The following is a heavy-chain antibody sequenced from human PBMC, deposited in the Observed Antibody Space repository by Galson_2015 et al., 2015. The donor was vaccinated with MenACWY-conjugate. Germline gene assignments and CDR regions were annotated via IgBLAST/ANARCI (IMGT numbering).Heavy chain of an antibody. Sequence: SLRLSCAASGFTVSSNYMSWVRQAPGKGLEWVSVIYSGGSTYYADSVKGRFTISRDNSKNTLYLQMNSLRAEDTAVYYCARGVMAPSPDYWGQGTLVTVSS. CDR2: IYSGGST. CDR3: ARGVMAPSPDY. CDR1: GFTVSSNY. D-gene: IGHD5-24*01. J-gene: IGHJ4*02. V-gene: IGHV3-66*01.